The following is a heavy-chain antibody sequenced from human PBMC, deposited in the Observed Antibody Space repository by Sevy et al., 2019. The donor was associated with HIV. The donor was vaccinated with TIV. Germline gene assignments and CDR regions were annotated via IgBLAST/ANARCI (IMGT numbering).Heavy chain of an antibody. CDR2: IYQDGSYK. CDR1: GFSFRSYW. V-gene: IGHV3-7*01. Sequence: GGSLRLSCAASGFSFRSYWMTWVRQAPGKGLEWVANIYQDGSYKYYVNSGKGRFTISRDNAKNTLFLHMNTLRAEDTAVDYCAGEGSYGDFRFPYYSGMDVWGQGTTVTVSS. D-gene: IGHD4-17*01. J-gene: IGHJ6*02. CDR3: AGEGSYGDFRFPYYSGMDV.